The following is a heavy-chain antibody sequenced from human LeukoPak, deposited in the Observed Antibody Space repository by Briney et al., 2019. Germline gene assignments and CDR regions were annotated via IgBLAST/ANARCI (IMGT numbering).Heavy chain of an antibody. CDR1: GFTVSNNY. V-gene: IGHV3-53*01. J-gene: IGHJ4*02. Sequence: GGSLRLSCAASGFTVSNNYMSWVRQAPGKGLEWVSLIDGGGNTYYADSVKGRFTVSRDNSKNTLYFQLNSLRAEDTAVYYCARAPYGGGFDYWGQGTLVTVSS. D-gene: IGHD3-10*01. CDR2: IDGGGNT. CDR3: ARAPYGGGFDY.